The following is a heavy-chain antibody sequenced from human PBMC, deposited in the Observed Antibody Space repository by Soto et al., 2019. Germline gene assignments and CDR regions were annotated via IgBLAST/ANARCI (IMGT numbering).Heavy chain of an antibody. J-gene: IGHJ4*02. CDR2: ISSSSSYI. V-gene: IGHV3-21*01. Sequence: EVQLVESGGGLVKPGGSLRLSCAASGFSFRSYSMNWVRQAPGKGLEWVSFISSSSSYINYADSVKGRFTISRDNAKNSLFLQMNSLRAEDTAVYYCAIDYSGSGTYYFWGQGTLVTVSS. D-gene: IGHD3-10*01. CDR1: GFSFRSYS. CDR3: AIDYSGSGTYYF.